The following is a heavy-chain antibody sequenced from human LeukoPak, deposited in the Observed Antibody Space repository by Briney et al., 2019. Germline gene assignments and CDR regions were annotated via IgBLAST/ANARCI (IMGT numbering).Heavy chain of an antibody. CDR3: ARASAADLYYDILTGYYKYYFDY. CDR1: GFTFSSYS. Sequence: PGGSLRLSCAASGFTFSSYSMNWVRQAPGKGLEWVSYISSSSSTIYYADSVKGRFTISRDNAKNSLYLQMNSLRAEDTAVYYCARASAADLYYDILTGYYKYYFDYWGQGTLVTVSS. D-gene: IGHD3-9*01. J-gene: IGHJ4*02. CDR2: ISSSSSTI. V-gene: IGHV3-48*01.